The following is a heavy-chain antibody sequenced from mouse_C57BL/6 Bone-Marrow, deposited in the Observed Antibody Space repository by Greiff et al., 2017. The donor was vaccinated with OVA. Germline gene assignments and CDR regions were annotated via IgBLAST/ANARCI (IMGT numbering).Heavy chain of an antibody. CDR3: ARSGYTWFAY. CDR2: IHPNSGST. Sequence: QVQLQQPGAELVKPGDSVKLSCKASGYTFTSYWMHWVKQRPGQGLEWIGMIHPNSGSTNYNEKFKSKATLTVDKSSSTAYMQLSSLTSEDSAVYYCARSGYTWFAYWGQGTLVTVSA. D-gene: IGHD4-1*01. J-gene: IGHJ3*01. CDR1: GYTFTSYW. V-gene: IGHV1-64*01.